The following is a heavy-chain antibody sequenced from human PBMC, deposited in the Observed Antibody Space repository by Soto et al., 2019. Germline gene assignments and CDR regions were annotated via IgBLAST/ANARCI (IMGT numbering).Heavy chain of an antibody. CDR2: IYYTGVT. CDR1: GDSVDNLY. D-gene: IGHD1-26*01. J-gene: IGHJ6*02. Sequence: SETLSLTCTVSGDSVDNLYWSWIRQPTGKGLEWIGYIYYTGVTTLYKPSLKSRVTMSIDRYKNQISLILRSVTAADTAMYYCARRAVIAKFENGLDVWGQGTTVTVSS. V-gene: IGHV4-59*08. CDR3: ARRAVIAKFENGLDV.